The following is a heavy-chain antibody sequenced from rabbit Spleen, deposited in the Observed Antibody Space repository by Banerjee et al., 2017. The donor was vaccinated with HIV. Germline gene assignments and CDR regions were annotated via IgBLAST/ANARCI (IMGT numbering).Heavy chain of an antibody. D-gene: IGHD1-1*01. J-gene: IGHJ4*01. CDR3: ARDLAAWNSGSYAFNL. Sequence: EESGGDLVQPEGSLTLTCKVSGFDFSSDAMCWVRQAPGKGPEYIACIYNGDGSTYYASWVNGRFTVSKTPSTTVTLQMTSLTAADTATYFCARDLAAWNSGSYAFNLWGQGTLVTVS. V-gene: IGHV1S47*01. CDR1: GFDFSSDA. CDR2: IYNGDGST.